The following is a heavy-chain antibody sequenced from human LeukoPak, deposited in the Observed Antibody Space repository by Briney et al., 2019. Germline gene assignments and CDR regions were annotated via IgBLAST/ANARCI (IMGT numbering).Heavy chain of an antibody. CDR2: ISSSGLIT. Sequence: AGGSLRLSCAASGLTFSSHPMHWVRQAPGKGLEYVSTISSSGLITYYANSVKGRFTVSRDNSKNTVFLQMGSLRAEDMAVYYCVARRGDSDWYFDLWGPGTLVTVSS. CDR3: VARRGDSDWYFDL. J-gene: IGHJ2*01. V-gene: IGHV3-64*01. CDR1: GLTFSSHP. D-gene: IGHD3-16*01.